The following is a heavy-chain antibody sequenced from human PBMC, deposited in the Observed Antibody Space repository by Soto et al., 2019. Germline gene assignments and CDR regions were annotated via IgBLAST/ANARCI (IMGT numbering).Heavy chain of an antibody. D-gene: IGHD3-22*01. Sequence: QVQLQESGPGLVKPSETLSLTCTVSGGSISPYYWSWIRQPPGKGLEWIGYVYYTGSTNYNPSLNSRVTMSVDPSKNPFSLKLSSVTAADTAVYYCAGRDSSAYFHFDSWGRGTLVTVSS. CDR1: GGSISPYY. CDR2: VYYTGST. J-gene: IGHJ4*02. V-gene: IGHV4-59*08. CDR3: AGRDSSAYFHFDS.